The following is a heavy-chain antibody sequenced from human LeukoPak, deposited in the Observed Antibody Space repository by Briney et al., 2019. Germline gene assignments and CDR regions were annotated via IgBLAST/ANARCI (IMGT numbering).Heavy chain of an antibody. CDR2: IIPIFGTA. V-gene: IGHV1-69*13. D-gene: IGHD3-10*01. CDR1: GGTFSSYA. Sequence: ASVKVSCKASGGTFSSYAISWVRQAPGQGLEWMGGIIPIFGTANYAQKFQGRVTITADESTSTAYMELSSLRSEDTAVYYCAIGDPLPNLAYGSGSYYIVALDYWGQGTLVTVSS. J-gene: IGHJ4*02. CDR3: AIGDPLPNLAYGSGSYYIVALDY.